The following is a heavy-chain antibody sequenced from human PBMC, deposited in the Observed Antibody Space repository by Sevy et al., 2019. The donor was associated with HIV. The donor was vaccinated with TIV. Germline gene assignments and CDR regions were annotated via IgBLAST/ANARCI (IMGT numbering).Heavy chain of an antibody. CDR3: ARDAGIVGARAAEYFQH. V-gene: IGHV3-48*02. D-gene: IGHD1-26*01. CDR1: GFTFSSYS. Sequence: GGSLRLSCAASGFTFSSYSMNWVRQAPGKGLEWVSYISSGSSTIYYADSVKGRFTISRDNAKNSLYLQMNSLRDEDTAVYYCARDAGIVGARAAEYFQHWGQGTLVTVSS. CDR2: ISSGSSTI. J-gene: IGHJ1*01.